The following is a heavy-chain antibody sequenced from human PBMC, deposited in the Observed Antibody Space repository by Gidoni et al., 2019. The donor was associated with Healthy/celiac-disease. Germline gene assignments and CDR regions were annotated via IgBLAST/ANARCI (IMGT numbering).Heavy chain of an antibody. J-gene: IGHJ3*01. CDR3: ARHVTAAAGYDAFDL. Sequence: EVQLVQSGAEVRKTGQSLKLACKGYGSSFNSYWIGWVRQMPGKGLEWMGIIYPGDSDIRYSPSCQGHVTISADKSISTAYLQWSSLKVSDTAMYFCARHVTAAAGYDAFDLWGQGTMVTVSS. CDR1: GSSFNSYW. CDR2: IYPGDSDI. D-gene: IGHD6-13*01. V-gene: IGHV5-51*01.